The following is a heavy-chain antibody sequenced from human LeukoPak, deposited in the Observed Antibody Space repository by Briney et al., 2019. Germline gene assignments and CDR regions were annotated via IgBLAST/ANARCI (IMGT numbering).Heavy chain of an antibody. J-gene: IGHJ4*02. Sequence: PGGSLRLSCAASGFTFSSNAMTWVRQAPGKGLECVSAITAGGDTPCYADSVRGRFTISRDNSRNTLYLQLNNLRAEDTAIYYCAKAYGTNGYYQLPIDFWGQGTLVTVSS. CDR2: ITAGGDTP. D-gene: IGHD3-22*01. CDR3: AKAYGTNGYYQLPIDF. V-gene: IGHV3-23*01. CDR1: GFTFSSNA.